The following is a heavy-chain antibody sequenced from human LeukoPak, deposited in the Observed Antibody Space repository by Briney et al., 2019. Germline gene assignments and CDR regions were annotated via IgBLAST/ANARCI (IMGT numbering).Heavy chain of an antibody. CDR2: IYHSGST. CDR1: GGSISSGGYS. CDR3: ASTRYFDWLLPLPPLEY. D-gene: IGHD3-9*01. Sequence: SQTLSLTCAVSGGSISSGGYSWSWIRQPPGKGLEWIGYIYHSGSTYYNPSLKSRVTISVDRSKNQFSLKLSSVTAADTAVYYCASTRYFDWLLPLPPLEYWGQGTLVTVSS. J-gene: IGHJ4*02. V-gene: IGHV4-30-2*01.